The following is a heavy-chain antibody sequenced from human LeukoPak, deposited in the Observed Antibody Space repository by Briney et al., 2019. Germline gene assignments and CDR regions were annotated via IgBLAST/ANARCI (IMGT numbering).Heavy chain of an antibody. CDR2: IKQDGSEK. J-gene: IGHJ4*02. CDR3: AKDLDSSGWYYFDY. D-gene: IGHD6-19*01. V-gene: IGHV3-30*02. Sequence: GGSLRLSCAASGFTFSSYGMHWVRQAPGKGLEWVANIKQDGSEKYYVDSVKGRFTISRDNSKNTLYLQMNSLRAEDTAVYYCAKDLDSSGWYYFDYWGQGTLVTVSS. CDR1: GFTFSSYG.